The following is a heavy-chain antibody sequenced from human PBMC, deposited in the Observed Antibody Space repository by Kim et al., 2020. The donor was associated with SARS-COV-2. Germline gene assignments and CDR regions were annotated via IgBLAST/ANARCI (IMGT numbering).Heavy chain of an antibody. Sequence: GGSLRLSCVGSGFTFSGYNINWVRQAPGKGLEWVSCIAGPGDYIYYADTVKGRFTISRDNAKNSVYLQMIGLRAEDTAVYYCTRNVRDAFNDYFDSWGQG. V-gene: IGHV3-21*06. D-gene: IGHD2-2*01. CDR2: IAGPGDYI. CDR1: GFTFSGYN. J-gene: IGHJ4*02. CDR3: TRNVRDAFNDYFDS.